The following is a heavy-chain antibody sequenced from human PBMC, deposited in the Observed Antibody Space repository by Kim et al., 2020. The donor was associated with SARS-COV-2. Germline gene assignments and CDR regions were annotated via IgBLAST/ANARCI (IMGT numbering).Heavy chain of an antibody. CDR2: INHSGST. CDR1: GGSFSGYY. CDR3: ARGRGGYDRYYYYYGMDV. D-gene: IGHD3-22*01. Sequence: SETLSLICAVYGGSFSGYYWSWIRQPPGKGLEWIGEINHSGSTNYNPSLKSRVTISVDTSKNQFSLKLSSVTAADTAVYYCARGRGGYDRYYYYYGMDVWGQGTTVTVSS. V-gene: IGHV4-34*01. J-gene: IGHJ6*02.